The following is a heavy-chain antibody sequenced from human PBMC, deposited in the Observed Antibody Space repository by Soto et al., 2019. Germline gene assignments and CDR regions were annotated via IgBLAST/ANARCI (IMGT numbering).Heavy chain of an antibody. V-gene: IGHV4-38-2*01. CDR3: ARGDRYSGSFSDYFDP. CDR1: GYSISLGYY. D-gene: IGHD1-26*01. Sequence: SETLSLTCAVSGYSISLGYYWGWIRQPPGKGLEWIGSIYHSGNTYYNPSLKSRASISMDKSRNQFSVRLTSVTAADTAVYFCARGDRYSGSFSDYFDPWGQGTLVTVSS. J-gene: IGHJ5*02. CDR2: IYHSGNT.